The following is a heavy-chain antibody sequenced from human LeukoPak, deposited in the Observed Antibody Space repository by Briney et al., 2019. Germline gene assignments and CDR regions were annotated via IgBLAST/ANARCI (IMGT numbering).Heavy chain of an antibody. V-gene: IGHV3-74*01. CDR1: GLTFSSDW. J-gene: IGHJ4*02. D-gene: IGHD2-8*01. CDR2: INSDASTI. CDR3: AREDCTIGAVCSSLLDH. Sequence: PGGSLRLSCAASGLTFSSDWMHWVRQVPGKGLVWVSRINSDASTINYADSVKGRFTISRDNAKNTLYLQMNNVRAEDTAVYYCAREDCTIGAVCSSLLDHWGRGTLVTVSS.